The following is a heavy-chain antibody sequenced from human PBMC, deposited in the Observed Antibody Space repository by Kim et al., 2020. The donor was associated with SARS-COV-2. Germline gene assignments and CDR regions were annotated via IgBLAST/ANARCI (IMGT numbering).Heavy chain of an antibody. Sequence: SETLSLTCTVSGGSISSYYWSWIRQPPGKGLEWIGYIYYSGSTNYNPSLKSRVTISVDTSKNQFSLKLSSVTAADTAVYYCARGRRAAAGIFDYWGQGTLVTVSS. J-gene: IGHJ4*02. CDR1: GGSISSYY. CDR2: IYYSGST. D-gene: IGHD6-13*01. V-gene: IGHV4-59*13. CDR3: ARGRRAAAGIFDY.